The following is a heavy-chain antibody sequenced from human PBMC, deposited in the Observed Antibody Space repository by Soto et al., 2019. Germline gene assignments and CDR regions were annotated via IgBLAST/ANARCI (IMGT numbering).Heavy chain of an antibody. CDR3: AREGQVSFWSDYLLARNWFDP. V-gene: IGHV4-4*07. CDR1: GGSISSYY. CDR2: IYTSGST. D-gene: IGHD3-3*01. J-gene: IGHJ5*02. Sequence: QVQLQESGPGLVKPSETLSLTCTVSGGSISSYYWSWIRQPAGKGLEWIGRIYTSGSTNYNPSLKSRVTMSVDTSKNQFSLKLSSVTAADTAVYYCAREGQVSFWSDYLLARNWFDPWGQGTLVTVSS.